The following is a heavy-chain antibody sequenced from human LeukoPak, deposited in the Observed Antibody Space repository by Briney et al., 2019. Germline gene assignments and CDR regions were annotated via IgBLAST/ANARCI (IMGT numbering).Heavy chain of an antibody. Sequence: PGGSLRLSCAASGFTFSNFAMSWVRQAPGKGLEWVSAISGSGGSTYYADSVKGRFTISRDNSKNTLYLQMNSLRAEDTAVYYCAKDPRRYYDSSGYGSYFDYWGQGTLVTVSS. J-gene: IGHJ4*02. CDR2: ISGSGGST. CDR1: GFTFSNFA. D-gene: IGHD3-22*01. V-gene: IGHV3-23*01. CDR3: AKDPRRYYDSSGYGSYFDY.